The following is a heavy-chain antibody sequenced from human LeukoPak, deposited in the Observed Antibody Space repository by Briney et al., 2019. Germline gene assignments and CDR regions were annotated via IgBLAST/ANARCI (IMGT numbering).Heavy chain of an antibody. CDR3: ARDTYDGSGYYTFRWFDP. V-gene: IGHV1-69*05. J-gene: IGHJ5*02. CDR2: IIPIFGTA. Sequence: GASVKVSCKASGGTFSSYAISWVRQAPGQGLEWMGGIIPIFGTANYAQKFQGRVTITTDESTSTAYMELSSLRSEDTAVYYCARDTYDGSGYYTFRWFDPWGQGTLVTVSS. D-gene: IGHD3-22*01. CDR1: GGTFSSYA.